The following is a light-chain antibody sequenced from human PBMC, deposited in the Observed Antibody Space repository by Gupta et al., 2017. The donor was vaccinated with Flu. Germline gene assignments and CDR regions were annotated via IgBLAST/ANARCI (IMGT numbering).Light chain of an antibody. CDR2: GAA. Sequence: EIVLTQSPATLSVSPGERATRSCRASQSVSSNLAWYQRKTGQAPRLLIYGAASRDTGIPARFICSRGSTECSLTISSSQWQDVSVYYHHQHKNWPPLTFGQGTKVDIK. V-gene: IGKV3-15*01. CDR1: QSVSSN. CDR3: HQHKNWPPLT. J-gene: IGKJ1*01.